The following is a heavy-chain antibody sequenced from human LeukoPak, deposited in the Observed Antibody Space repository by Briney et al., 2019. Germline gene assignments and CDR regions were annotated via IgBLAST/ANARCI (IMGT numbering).Heavy chain of an antibody. D-gene: IGHD6-13*01. CDR2: IYYSGST. CDR3: ARVTGYRIEDYFDY. Sequence: PSETLSLTCTVSGGFISSYYWSRIRQPPGKGLEWIGYIYYSGSTNYNPSLKSRVTISVETSKNEFSLKLRSVTAADTAVYYCARVTGYRIEDYFDYWGQGTLVTVSS. V-gene: IGHV4-59*01. CDR1: GGFISSYY. J-gene: IGHJ4*02.